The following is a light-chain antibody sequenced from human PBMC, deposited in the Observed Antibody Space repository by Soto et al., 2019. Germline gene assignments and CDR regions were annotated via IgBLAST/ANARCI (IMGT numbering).Light chain of an antibody. CDR2: GAS. Sequence: EIVLTQSPDTLSLSPGERATLSCRASQFFGSDYLAWYQQKPGQPPRLLIYGASRRATGIPDRFSGSGSGIDFTLTISSLEPEDFAMYYCQKYDGTGTFGQGTKVDIK. CDR3: QKYDGTGT. J-gene: IGKJ1*01. V-gene: IGKV3-20*01. CDR1: QFFGSDY.